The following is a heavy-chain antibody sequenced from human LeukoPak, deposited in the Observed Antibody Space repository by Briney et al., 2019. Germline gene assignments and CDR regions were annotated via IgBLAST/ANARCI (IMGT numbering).Heavy chain of an antibody. D-gene: IGHD2-15*01. Sequence: ASVKVSCKASGYTFTSYYMHWVRQAPGQGLEWMGIINPSGGSTSYAQKFQGRVTMTRDTSTSTVYMELSSLRSEDTAVYYCATDPLVVVAATPSWGQGTLVTVSS. V-gene: IGHV1-46*01. CDR3: ATDPLVVVAATPS. CDR2: INPSGGST. CDR1: GYTFTSYY. J-gene: IGHJ5*02.